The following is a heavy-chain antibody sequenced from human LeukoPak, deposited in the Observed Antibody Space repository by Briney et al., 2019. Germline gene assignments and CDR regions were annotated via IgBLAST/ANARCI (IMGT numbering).Heavy chain of an antibody. J-gene: IGHJ4*02. Sequence: SQTLSLTCTVSGGSISSGDYYWSWIRQPPGKGLEWIGYTYYSGSTYYNPSLKSRVTISVDTSKNQFSLKLSSVTAADTAVYYCARERDFWSESGYFDYWGQGTLVTVSS. CDR1: GGSISSGDYY. CDR2: TYYSGST. CDR3: ARERDFWSESGYFDY. D-gene: IGHD3-3*01. V-gene: IGHV4-30-4*01.